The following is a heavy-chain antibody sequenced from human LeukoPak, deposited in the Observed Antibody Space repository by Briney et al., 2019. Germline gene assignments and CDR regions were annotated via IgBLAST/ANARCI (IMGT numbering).Heavy chain of an antibody. CDR1: GFTFSSYS. J-gene: IGHJ4*02. CDR2: ISSSSSYI. V-gene: IGHV3-21*01. Sequence: GGSLRLSCAASGFTFSSYSMNWVRQAPGEGLEWVSSISSSSSYIYYADSVKGRFTISRDNAKNSLYLQMNSPRAEDTAAYYCARGYSGWYGRRGNYFDYWGQGTLVTVSS. CDR3: ARGYSGWYGRRGNYFDY. D-gene: IGHD6-19*01.